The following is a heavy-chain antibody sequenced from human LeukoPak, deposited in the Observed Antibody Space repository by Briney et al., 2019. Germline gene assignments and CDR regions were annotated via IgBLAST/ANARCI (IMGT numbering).Heavy chain of an antibody. CDR1: GFTFSSYG. J-gene: IGHJ5*02. D-gene: IGHD6-19*01. V-gene: IGHV3-30*02. CDR2: IRYDGSNK. CDR3: AKDGTGRAVDGNWDWFDP. Sequence: GGSLRLSCAASGFTFSSYGMHWVRQAPGKGLEWVAFIRYDGSNKYYADSVKGRFTISRDNSKNTLYLQMNSLRAEDTAVYYCAKDGTGRAVDGNWDWFDPWGQGTLVTVSS.